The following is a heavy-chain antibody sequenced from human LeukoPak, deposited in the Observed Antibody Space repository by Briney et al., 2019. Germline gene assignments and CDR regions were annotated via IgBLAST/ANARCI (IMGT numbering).Heavy chain of an antibody. D-gene: IGHD6-13*01. CDR3: ARGAAAGPYNWFDP. CDR2: TNPNSGGT. Sequence: ASVKVSCKASGYTFSGYYMQWVRQAPGQRLEWMGWTNPNSGGTNYAQKFQDRVTMTRDTSISTAYMELSRLGSDDTAVYYCARGAAAGPYNWFDPWGQGTLVTVSS. J-gene: IGHJ5*02. V-gene: IGHV1-2*02. CDR1: GYTFSGYY.